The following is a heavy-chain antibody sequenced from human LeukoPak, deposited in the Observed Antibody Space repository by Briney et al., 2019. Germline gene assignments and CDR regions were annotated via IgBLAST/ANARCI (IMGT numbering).Heavy chain of an antibody. V-gene: IGHV3-21*01. CDR3: ARVVAVAGRAFDI. D-gene: IGHD6-19*01. Sequence: PGGSLRLSCAASGFTFSSYSMNWVRQAPGKGLEWVSSISSSSSYIYYADSVKGRFTISRDNAKNSLYLQMNSLRAENTAVYYCARVVAVAGRAFDIWGQGTMVTVSS. J-gene: IGHJ3*02. CDR1: GFTFSSYS. CDR2: ISSSSSYI.